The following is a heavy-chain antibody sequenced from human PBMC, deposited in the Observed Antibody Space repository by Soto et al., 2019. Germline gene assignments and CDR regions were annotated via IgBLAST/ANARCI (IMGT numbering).Heavy chain of an antibody. V-gene: IGHV4-59*08. CDR3: ARGGTSNYYYYGLDV. CDR1: GGSISSYY. CDR2: IYYSGST. J-gene: IGHJ6*02. D-gene: IGHD2-2*01. Sequence: PSETLSLTCTVSGGSISSYYWSWIRQPPGKGLEWIGYIYYSGSTNYNPSLKSRVTISVDTSKNQFSLNLNSVTAADTAVYYCARGGTSNYYYYGLDVWGQGTTVTVSS.